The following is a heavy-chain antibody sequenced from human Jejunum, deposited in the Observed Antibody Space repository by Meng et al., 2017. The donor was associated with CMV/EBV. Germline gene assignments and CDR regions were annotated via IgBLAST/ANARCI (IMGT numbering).Heavy chain of an antibody. CDR3: ARTGSYDNFLDS. J-gene: IGHJ4*02. CDR1: GFSLSTSEVG. Sequence: QINLKESGPTLVIPTQTLTVTCTFSGFSLSTSEVGVGWIRQPPGKALEWLAVIYWDDDKRYSPSLKSRLTITKDTSKNQVVLTLTNMHPVDTATYFCARTGSYDNFLDSWGQGILVTVSS. V-gene: IGHV2-5*02. CDR2: IYWDDDK. D-gene: IGHD3-9*01.